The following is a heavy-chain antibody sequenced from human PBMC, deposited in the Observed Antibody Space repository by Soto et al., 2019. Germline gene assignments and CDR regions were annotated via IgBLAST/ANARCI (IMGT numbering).Heavy chain of an antibody. J-gene: IGHJ5*02. D-gene: IGHD2-15*01. CDR1: GYTFTSYD. CDR2: MNPNSGNT. V-gene: IGHV1-8*01. CDR3: ARAPRGVVVVAVPFDP. Sequence: ASVKVSCKASGYTFTSYDINWVRQATGQGLEWMGWMNPNSGNTGYAQKFQGRVTMTRNTPISTAYMELSSLRSEDTAVYYCARAPRGVVVVAVPFDPWGQGTLVTVSS.